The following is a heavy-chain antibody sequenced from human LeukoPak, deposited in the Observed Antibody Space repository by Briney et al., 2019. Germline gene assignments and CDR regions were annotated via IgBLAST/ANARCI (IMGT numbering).Heavy chain of an antibody. V-gene: IGHV3-15*01. CDR1: GFTFSNAW. CDR2: IRSKTDGGII. D-gene: IGHD3-3*01. J-gene: IGHJ4*02. CDR3: TTVDWSGYHVS. Sequence: GGSHSLSCTASGFTFSNAWMTWVRQAPGKAREWVGRIRSKTDGGIIDYAAPGKGRCTISRDDSKNTLYLQVNRLKTEDTAVYYCTTVDWSGYHVSGGQATLVTVSS.